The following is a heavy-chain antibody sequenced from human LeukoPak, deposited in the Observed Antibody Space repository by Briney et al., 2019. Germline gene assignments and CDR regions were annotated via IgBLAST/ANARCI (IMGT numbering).Heavy chain of an antibody. CDR2: ISSSSSYI. J-gene: IGHJ4*02. CDR3: ARRGYDYDSSGYYSYEGRDY. D-gene: IGHD3-22*01. V-gene: IGHV3-21*01. CDR1: GFTFSSYS. Sequence: PGGSLRLSCAASGFTFSSYSMNWVRQAPGKGLEWVSFISSSSSYIDYADSVKGRFTISRDNTKNSLFLQMNNLRAEDTAVYYCARRGYDYDSSGYYSYEGRDYWGQGTLVTVSS.